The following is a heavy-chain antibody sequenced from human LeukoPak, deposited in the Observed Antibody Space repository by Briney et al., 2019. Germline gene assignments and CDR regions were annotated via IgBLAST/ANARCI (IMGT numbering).Heavy chain of an antibody. CDR1: GGTFSSYT. D-gene: IGHD5-24*01. CDR2: IIPILGIE. V-gene: IGHV1-69*02. J-gene: IGHJ4*02. CDR3: AREEMATTGEYFDY. Sequence: SSVKVSCKASGGTFSSYTISWVRQAPGQGLESMGRIIPILGIENYAQKFQGRVTITADKSTSTAYMELSSMRSEDTAVYYCAREEMATTGEYFDYWGQGTLVTVSS.